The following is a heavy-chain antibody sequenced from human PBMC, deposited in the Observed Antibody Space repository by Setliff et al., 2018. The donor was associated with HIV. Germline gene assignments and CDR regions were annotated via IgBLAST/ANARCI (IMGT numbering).Heavy chain of an antibody. CDR3: AKEGNSVDNWLDP. V-gene: IGHV4-31*03. CDR1: GDPIFIGGYY. D-gene: IGHD1-26*01. Sequence: SETLSLTCTVSGDPIFIGGYYWSWIRQHPGGGLEWIGYIYHTGKTYYNPSLQSRILMSLDMSQNQFSLKLSSVTAADTAVYYCAKEGNSVDNWLDPWGPGTLVTVSS. J-gene: IGHJ5*02. CDR2: IYHTGKT.